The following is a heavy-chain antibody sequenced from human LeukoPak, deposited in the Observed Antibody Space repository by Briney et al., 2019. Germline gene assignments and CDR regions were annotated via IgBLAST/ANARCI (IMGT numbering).Heavy chain of an antibody. V-gene: IGHV4-34*01. Sequence: KSSETLSLTCAVYGGSFSGYYWSWIRQPPGKGLEWIGEINHSGSTNCNPSLKSRVTISVDTSKNQFSLKLSSVTAADTAVYYCAREWAGSGIDYWGQGTLVTVSS. CDR3: AREWAGSGIDY. J-gene: IGHJ4*02. CDR1: GGSFSGYY. CDR2: INHSGST. D-gene: IGHD3-10*01.